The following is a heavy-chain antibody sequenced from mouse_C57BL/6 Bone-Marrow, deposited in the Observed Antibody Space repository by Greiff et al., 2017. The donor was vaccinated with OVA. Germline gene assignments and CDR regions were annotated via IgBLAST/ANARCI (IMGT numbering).Heavy chain of an antibody. CDR3: ARGTTVVATYPKDFDV. CDR1: GYTFTSYW. CDR2: IDPSDSET. D-gene: IGHD1-1*01. J-gene: IGHJ1*03. Sequence: QVQLKQPGAELVRPGSSVKLSCKASGYTFTSYWMHWVKQRPIQGLEWIGNIDPSDSETHYNQKFKDKATLTVDKSSSTAYMQLSSLTSEDSAVYYCARGTTVVATYPKDFDVWGTGTTVTVSS. V-gene: IGHV1-52*01.